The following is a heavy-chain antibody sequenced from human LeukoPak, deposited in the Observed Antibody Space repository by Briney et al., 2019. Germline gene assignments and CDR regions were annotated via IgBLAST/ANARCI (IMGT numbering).Heavy chain of an antibody. Sequence: PSETLSLTCTVSGGSISSYYWSWIRQPAGKGLEWIGRIYTSGSTNYNPSLKSRVTMSVDTSKNQFSLKLSSVTAADTAVYYCAITDTAMVTDAFDIWGQGTMVTVSS. CDR3: AITDTAMVTDAFDI. V-gene: IGHV4-4*07. J-gene: IGHJ3*02. CDR2: IYTSGST. CDR1: GGSISSYY. D-gene: IGHD5-18*01.